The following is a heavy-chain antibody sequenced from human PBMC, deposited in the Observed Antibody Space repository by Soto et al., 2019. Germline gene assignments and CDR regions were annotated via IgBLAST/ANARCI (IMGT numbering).Heavy chain of an antibody. CDR1: GFTFSNAW. J-gene: IGHJ4*02. CDR3: TTESVDTALLYLDY. V-gene: IGHV3-15*07. CDR2: IKSKTDGGTT. Sequence: PGGSLRLSCAASGFTFSNAWMNWVRQAPGKGLEWVGRIKSKTDGGTTDYAAPVKGRFTISRDDSKNTLYLQMNSLKTEDTAVYYCTTESVDTALLYLDYWGQGTLVTVSS. D-gene: IGHD5-18*01.